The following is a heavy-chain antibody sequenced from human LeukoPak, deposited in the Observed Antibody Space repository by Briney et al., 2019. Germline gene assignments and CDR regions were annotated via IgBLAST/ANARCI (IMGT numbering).Heavy chain of an antibody. CDR2: ISYDGSNK. CDR3: AKGNGDYD. V-gene: IGHV3-30*18. CDR1: GFTFSSYG. D-gene: IGHD4-17*01. Sequence: PGGSLRLSCAASGFTFSSYGMHWVRQAPGKGLEWVAVISYDGSNKYYADSVKSRFTISRDNSKNTLYLQMNSLRAEDTAVYYCAKGNGDYDWGQGTLVTVSS. J-gene: IGHJ4*02.